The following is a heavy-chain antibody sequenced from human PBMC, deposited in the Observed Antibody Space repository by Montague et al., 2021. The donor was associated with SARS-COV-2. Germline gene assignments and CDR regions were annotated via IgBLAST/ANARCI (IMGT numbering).Heavy chain of an antibody. CDR3: ARDDGWNWFDP. CDR1: GGSINSDY. V-gene: IGHV4-59*01. J-gene: IGHJ5*02. CDR2: IYYRGST. Sequence: SETRSLTCTVSGGSINSDYWSWIRQPPGKGLEWIGDIYYRGSTNYNPSLKSRVTISVDTSKNQFSLKLISVTAADTAVYYCARDDGWNWFDPWGQGILVTVSS. D-gene: IGHD1-1*01.